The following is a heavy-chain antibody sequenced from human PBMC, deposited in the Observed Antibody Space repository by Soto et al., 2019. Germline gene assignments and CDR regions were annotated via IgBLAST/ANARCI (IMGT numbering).Heavy chain of an antibody. D-gene: IGHD3-10*01. CDR1: GGSFSGYY. CDR2: INHSGST. Sequence: NPSKTLSLTCAVYGGSFSGYYWRWIRQPPGKGLEWIGEINHSGSTNYNPSLKSRVTISVDTSKNQFSLKLSSVTAADTAVYYCARVSGIYYYGMDVWGQGTTVT. V-gene: IGHV4-34*01. J-gene: IGHJ6*02. CDR3: ARVSGIYYYGMDV.